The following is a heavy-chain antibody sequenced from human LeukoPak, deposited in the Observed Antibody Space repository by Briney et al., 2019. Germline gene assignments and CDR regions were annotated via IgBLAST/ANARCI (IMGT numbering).Heavy chain of an antibody. CDR1: GFTFSDYY. J-gene: IGHJ5*02. Sequence: GGFLRLSCTASGFTFSDYYMSWIRQAPGKGLEWLSYISGSGSVTSYVDSVKGRFTISRDNAKKSLYLQIDSLRAEDTAMYYCARDREFRLHDPWGQGILVTVSS. V-gene: IGHV3-11*01. CDR3: ARDREFRLHDP. D-gene: IGHD3-16*01. CDR2: ISGSGSVT.